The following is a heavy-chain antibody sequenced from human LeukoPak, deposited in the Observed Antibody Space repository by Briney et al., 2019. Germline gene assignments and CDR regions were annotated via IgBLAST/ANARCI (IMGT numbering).Heavy chain of an antibody. V-gene: IGHV1-46*01. J-gene: IGHJ4*02. CDR2: INPSGDTT. CDR1: GYTFTTYY. CDR3: ARASDQYFDY. Sequence: ASVKVSCKASGYTFTTYYMHWVRLAPGEGLEWMGIINPSGDTTNYAQRFQGRVTMTRDTSTSTVYMELSSLKSDDTAVYYCARASDQYFDYWGQGTPVTVSS.